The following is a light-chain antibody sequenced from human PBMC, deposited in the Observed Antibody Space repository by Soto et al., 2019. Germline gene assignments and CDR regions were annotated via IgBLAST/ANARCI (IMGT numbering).Light chain of an antibody. J-gene: IGLJ1*01. CDR3: KSYTSRSTYV. V-gene: IGLV2-14*01. CDR2: EVT. Sequence: QSALTQPASVSGSPGQSITISCTGTTSDVGNYNYVSWYQHHPGKAPKLMIYEVTNRPSGVSDRFSGSKSGNTASLTISGLLAEHEADYYCKSYTSRSTYVFGTGTKVTVL. CDR1: TSDVGNYNY.